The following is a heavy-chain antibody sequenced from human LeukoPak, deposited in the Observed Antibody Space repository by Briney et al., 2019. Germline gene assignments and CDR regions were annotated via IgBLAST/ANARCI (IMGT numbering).Heavy chain of an antibody. D-gene: IGHD6-6*01. CDR1: GGSISSYY. J-gene: IGHJ6*04. Sequence: PSETLSLTCTVSGGSISSYYWSWIRQPAGKGLEWLGRIYSSGSANYNPSLKSRVHMSVDMSKNEFSLKLTSVTAADTAVYYCARDAKFSRSSVDLDVWGKGTTVIVSS. CDR2: IYSSGSA. CDR3: ARDAKFSRSSVDLDV. V-gene: IGHV4-4*07.